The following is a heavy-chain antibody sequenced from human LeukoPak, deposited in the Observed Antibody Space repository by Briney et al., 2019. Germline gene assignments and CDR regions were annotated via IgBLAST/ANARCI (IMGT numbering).Heavy chain of an antibody. CDR3: ARLATIRDY. V-gene: IGHV3-64*01. D-gene: IGHD5-24*01. CDR2: ISSNGGST. J-gene: IGHJ4*02. Sequence: PGGSLRLSCAASGFTFSSYAMHWVRQAPGKGLEYVSAISSNGGSTYYANSVKGRFTISRDNSKNTLYLQMGSLRAEDMAVYYCARLATIRDYWGQGTLVTVSS. CDR1: GFTFSSYA.